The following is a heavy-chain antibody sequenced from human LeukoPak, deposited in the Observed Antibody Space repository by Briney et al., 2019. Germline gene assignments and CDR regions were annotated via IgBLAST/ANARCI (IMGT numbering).Heavy chain of an antibody. V-gene: IGHV4-34*01. CDR3: ARYSLSREDFQD. D-gene: IGHD6-13*01. J-gene: IGHJ1*01. Sequence: TSETLSLTCAVYGGSFSGYYWSWIRQPPGKGLEWIGEINHSGSTNYNPSLKSRVTISVDTSKNQFSLRLSSVTAADTAVYFCARYSLSREDFQDWGQGTLVTVSS. CDR2: INHSGST. CDR1: GGSFSGYY.